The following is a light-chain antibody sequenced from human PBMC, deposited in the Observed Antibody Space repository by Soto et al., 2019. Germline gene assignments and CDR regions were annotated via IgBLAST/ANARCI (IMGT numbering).Light chain of an antibody. CDR2: GAS. CDR1: QSVRSN. J-gene: IGKJ4*01. V-gene: IGKV3-15*01. Sequence: EIVMTQSPATLSVSPGERATLSCRASQSVRSNLAWYQQKPGQAPRLLIYGASTRAAGLPARFSGGGSGTEFTLTVSSLRSEDFALYYCQQYNSWPLSFGGGTKVEIK. CDR3: QQYNSWPLS.